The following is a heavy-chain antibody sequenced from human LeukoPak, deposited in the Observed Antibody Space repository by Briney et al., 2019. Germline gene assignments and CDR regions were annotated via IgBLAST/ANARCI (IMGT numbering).Heavy chain of an antibody. Sequence: SETLSLTCTVSRGSISGYSWSWIRQSPGGGLVWIGYIYYSGDTAYNPSLRSRVTMSVDTSKNQFSLQLRSMTTADTAVYYCVRGPYGASISKWFDPWGQGTQVIVSP. CDR1: RGSISGYS. J-gene: IGHJ5*02. V-gene: IGHV4-59*01. CDR3: VRGPYGASISKWFDP. CDR2: IYYSGDT. D-gene: IGHD4/OR15-4a*01.